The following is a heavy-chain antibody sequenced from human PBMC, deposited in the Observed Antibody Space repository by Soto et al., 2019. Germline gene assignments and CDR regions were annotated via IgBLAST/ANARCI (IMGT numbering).Heavy chain of an antibody. Sequence: GGSLRLSCAASGFTFSSYGMSWVRQAPGKGLEWVSSISGSGGSTYYADSVKGRFTISRDNSKNTLYLQMNSLRAEDTAVYYCAKASAPGGTYFPLWFWGQGTLVTV. CDR2: ISGSGGST. CDR1: GFTFSSYG. D-gene: IGHD1-26*01. V-gene: IGHV3-23*01. CDR3: AKASAPGGTYFPLWF. J-gene: IGHJ4*02.